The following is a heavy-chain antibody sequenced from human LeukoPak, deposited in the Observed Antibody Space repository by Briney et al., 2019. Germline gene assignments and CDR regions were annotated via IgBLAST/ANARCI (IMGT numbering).Heavy chain of an antibody. D-gene: IGHD6-19*01. J-gene: IGHJ5*02. CDR3: ARGVAPGRSGWSLYDWFDP. CDR1: GGSISSYY. Sequence: PSETLSLTCIVSGGSISSYYWSWIRQPAGKGLEWIGRIYTSGSTNYNPSLKSRVTMSVDTSKNQFSLKLSSVTAADTAVYYCARGVAPGRSGWSLYDWFDPWGQGTLVTVSS. CDR2: IYTSGST. V-gene: IGHV4-4*07.